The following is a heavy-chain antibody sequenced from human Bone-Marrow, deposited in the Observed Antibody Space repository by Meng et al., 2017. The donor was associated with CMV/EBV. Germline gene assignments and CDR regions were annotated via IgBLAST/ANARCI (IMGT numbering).Heavy chain of an antibody. CDR2: IYSGGST. J-gene: IGHJ6*02. V-gene: IGHV3-53*01. CDR1: GFTVSSNY. CDR3: AREIRGLARGYYYYGMDV. Sequence: GGSLRLSCVASGFTVSSNYMSWVRQAPGKGLEWVSVIYSGGSTYYADSVKGRFTISRDNSKNTLYLQMNSLRAEDTAVYYCAREIRGLARGYYYYGMDVWGQGTTVTVSS. D-gene: IGHD3-16*01.